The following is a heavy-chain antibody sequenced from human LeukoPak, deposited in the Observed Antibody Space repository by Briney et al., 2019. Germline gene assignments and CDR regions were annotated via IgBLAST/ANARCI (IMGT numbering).Heavy chain of an antibody. CDR1: GFTVSSNY. CDR3: AKDQAMIEYYFDY. CDR2: IYSGGST. D-gene: IGHD3-22*01. Sequence: GGSLRLSCAASGFTVSSNYMSWVRQAPGKGLEWVSVIYSGGSTYYADSVKGRFTISRDSSKNTLYLQMNSLRAEDTAVYYCAKDQAMIEYYFDYWGQGTLVTVSS. V-gene: IGHV3-66*01. J-gene: IGHJ4*02.